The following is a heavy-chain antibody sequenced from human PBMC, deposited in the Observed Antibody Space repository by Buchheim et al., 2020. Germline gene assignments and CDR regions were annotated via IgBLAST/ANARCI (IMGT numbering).Heavy chain of an antibody. J-gene: IGHJ6*02. CDR3: AREHTSVGFTYGYGMDV. CDR1: GGSISSYY. D-gene: IGHD5-18*01. V-gene: IGHV4-4*07. Sequence: QVQLQESGPGLVKPSETLSLTCTVSGGSISSYYWSWIRQPAGKGLKWIGRIYTSGSTNYNPSLKSRVTMSVDTSKNQFSLKLSSVTAADTAVYYCAREHTSVGFTYGYGMDVWGQGTT. CDR2: IYTSGST.